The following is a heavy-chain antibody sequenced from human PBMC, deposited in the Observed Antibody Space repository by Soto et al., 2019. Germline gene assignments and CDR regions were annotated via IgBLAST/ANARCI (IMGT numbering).Heavy chain of an antibody. J-gene: IGHJ4*02. V-gene: IGHV3-23*01. CDR1: GFTFSSYA. CDR3: AKHSPLGLWFGELFSGVGY. D-gene: IGHD3-10*01. Sequence: GGSLRLSCAASGFTFSSYAMSWVRQAPGKGLEWVSAISGSGGSTYYADSVKGRFTISRDNSKNTLYLQMNSLGAEDTAVYYCAKHSPLGLWFGELFSGVGYWGQGTLVTVSS. CDR2: ISGSGGST.